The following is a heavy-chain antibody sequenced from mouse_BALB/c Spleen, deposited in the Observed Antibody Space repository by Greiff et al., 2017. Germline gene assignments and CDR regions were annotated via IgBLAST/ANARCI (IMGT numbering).Heavy chain of an antibody. Sequence: EVQLQQSGPELVKPGASVTISCKASGYSFTGYFMNWVKQSHGKSLEWIGRINPYNGDTFYNQKFKGKGTLTVDKSSSTAHLELLSLTSEDSAVYYCGGGLYGSSRFDYWGQGTTLTVSS. D-gene: IGHD1-1*01. CDR1: GYSFTGYF. CDR3: GGGLYGSSRFDY. V-gene: IGHV1-37*01. J-gene: IGHJ2*01. CDR2: INPYNGDT.